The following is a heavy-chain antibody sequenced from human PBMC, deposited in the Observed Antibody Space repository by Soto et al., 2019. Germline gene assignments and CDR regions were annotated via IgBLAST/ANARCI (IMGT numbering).Heavy chain of an antibody. CDR1: GGSFSSGDYY. V-gene: IGHV4-31*03. CDR3: ARKFVYADYGEWFDP. D-gene: IGHD4-17*01. CDR2: IYYSGST. J-gene: IGHJ5*02. Sequence: SETLSLTCTVSGGSFSSGDYYWCWIRQHPGKGLEWIGYIYYSGSTYYNPSLRSRVTISVDTSTKQFSLKLTSVTAADTALYYCARKFVYADYGEWFDPWGQGTQVTVST.